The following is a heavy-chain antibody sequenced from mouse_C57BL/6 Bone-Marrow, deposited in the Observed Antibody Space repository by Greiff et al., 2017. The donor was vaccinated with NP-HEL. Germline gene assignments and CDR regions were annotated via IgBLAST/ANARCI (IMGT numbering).Heavy chain of an antibody. CDR1: GYTFTSYW. CDR3: ARRVYSNLFAY. CDR2: IDPSDSST. Sequence: QVQLQQPGAELVKPGASVKLSCKASGYTFTSYWMQWVKQRPGQGLEWIGEIDPSDSSTNYNQKFKGKATLTVAKSSSKAYMQLSSLTSEDSAVYYCARRVYSNLFAYWGQGTLVTVSA. D-gene: IGHD2-5*01. J-gene: IGHJ3*01. V-gene: IGHV1-50*01.